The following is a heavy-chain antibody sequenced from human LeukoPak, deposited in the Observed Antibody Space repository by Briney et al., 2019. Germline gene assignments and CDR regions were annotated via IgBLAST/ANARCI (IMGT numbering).Heavy chain of an antibody. CDR3: ARDSSGWTGAYFDY. Sequence: GGSLRLSCAASGFTFSSYGMHWVRQAPGKGLEWVAVIWYDGSNKYYADSVKGRFTISRDNSKNTLYLQMNSLRAEDTAVYYCARDSSGWTGAYFDYWGQGTLVTVSS. V-gene: IGHV3-33*01. CDR2: IWYDGSNK. CDR1: GFTFSSYG. J-gene: IGHJ4*02. D-gene: IGHD6-19*01.